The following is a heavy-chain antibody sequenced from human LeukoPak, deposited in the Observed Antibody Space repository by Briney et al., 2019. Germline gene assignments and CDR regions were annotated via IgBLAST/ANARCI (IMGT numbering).Heavy chain of an antibody. D-gene: IGHD6-6*01. Sequence: PGGSLRLSCAASGFTFSSYGMHWVRQAPGKGLEWVAVIWYDGSNKYYADSVKGRITISRDNSKNTLYLQMNSLRAEDTAVYYCAKAAPSIAARLSYFDYWGQGTLVTVSS. J-gene: IGHJ4*02. CDR3: AKAAPSIAARLSYFDY. CDR2: IWYDGSNK. CDR1: GFTFSSYG. V-gene: IGHV3-33*06.